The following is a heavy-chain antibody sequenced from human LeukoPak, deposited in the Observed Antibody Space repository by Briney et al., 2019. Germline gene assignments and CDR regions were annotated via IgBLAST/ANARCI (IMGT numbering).Heavy chain of an antibody. V-gene: IGHV1-3*03. CDR2: INAGNGNT. CDR3: ARDAGQQLGFDY. CDR1: GYTFTSYA. Sequence: ASVKVSCKASGYTFTSYAMHWVRQAPGQRLEWMGWINAGNGNTKYSQEFQGRVTITRDTSASTAYMELSSLRSEDMAVYYCARDAGQQLGFDYWGQGTLVTVSS. J-gene: IGHJ4*02. D-gene: IGHD6-13*01.